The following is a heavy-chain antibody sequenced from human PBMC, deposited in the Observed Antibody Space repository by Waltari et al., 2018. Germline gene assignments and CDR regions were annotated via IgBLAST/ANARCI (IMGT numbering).Heavy chain of an antibody. CDR2: FIPLSGAQ. Sequence: QVQLAQSGAEVKSPGSSVTISCKASGLSIRGYTSSWVRQAPGQGLEWMGGFIPLSGAQIYTQKFQGRLTITADGSTRTTVMELRNLRYEDTAVYFCARGYRYASSERFYLDYWGQGTPVIVSS. J-gene: IGHJ4*02. CDR3: ARGYRYASSERFYLDY. V-gene: IGHV1-69*12. D-gene: IGHD3-16*02. CDR1: GLSIRGYT.